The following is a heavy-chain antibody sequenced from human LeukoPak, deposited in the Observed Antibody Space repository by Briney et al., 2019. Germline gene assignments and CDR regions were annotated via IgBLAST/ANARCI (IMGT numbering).Heavy chain of an antibody. CDR1: GHSISSGYY. CDR3: ARGCSSTSCYY. CDR2: IYHSGST. D-gene: IGHD2-2*01. Sequence: KASETLSLTCAVSGHSISSGYYWGWIRQPPGKGLEWIGSIYHSGSTYYNPSLKSRVTISVDTSKNQFSLKLSSVTAADTAMYYCARGCSSTSCYYWGQGTLVTVSS. J-gene: IGHJ4*02. V-gene: IGHV4-38-2*01.